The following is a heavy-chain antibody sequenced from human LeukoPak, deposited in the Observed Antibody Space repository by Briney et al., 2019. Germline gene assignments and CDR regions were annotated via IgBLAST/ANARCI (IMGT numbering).Heavy chain of an antibody. D-gene: IGHD3-10*01. CDR3: ARDKSGFSYYYYGMDV. CDR2: IYYSGST. J-gene: IGHJ6*02. CDR1: GGSISSYS. V-gene: IGHV4-59*01. Sequence: PSETLSLTCTVSGGSISSYSWSWIRQPPGKGLEWIGYIYYSGSTSYNPSLKSRVAISVDTSKNQFSLKLSSVTAADTAVYYCARDKSGFSYYYYGMDVWGQGTTVTVSS.